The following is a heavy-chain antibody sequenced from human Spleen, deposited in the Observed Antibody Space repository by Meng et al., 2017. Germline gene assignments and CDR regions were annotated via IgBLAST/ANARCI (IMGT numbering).Heavy chain of an antibody. CDR2: INPNNGIT. CDR3: ATRGNPYLDR. J-gene: IGHJ4*02. V-gene: IGHV1-2*06. CDR1: GYTFTDYY. Sequence: QVQLMQSGPEVKKPGASVKVSCRASGYTFTDYYMHWVRQAPGQGLEWMGRINPNNGITNYGRNFQGRVTLTTDTSTSTGYMELRSLTSDDTAVYYCATRGNPYLDRWGQGTLVTVSS.